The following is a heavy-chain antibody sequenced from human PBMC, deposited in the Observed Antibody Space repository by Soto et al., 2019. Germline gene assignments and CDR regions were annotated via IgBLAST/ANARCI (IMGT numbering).Heavy chain of an antibody. CDR1: GFTFSSYS. V-gene: IGHV3-21*01. CDR3: ASGIVAESGFDYMDV. Sequence: EVQLVESGGGLVKPGGSLRLSCAASGFTFSSYSMNWVRQAPGKGLEWVSSISSSSSYIYYADSVKGRFTISRDNAKNSLYLQMNSLRAEDTAVYYCASGIVAESGFDYMDVWGKGTTVTVSS. J-gene: IGHJ6*03. D-gene: IGHD5-12*01. CDR2: ISSSSSYI.